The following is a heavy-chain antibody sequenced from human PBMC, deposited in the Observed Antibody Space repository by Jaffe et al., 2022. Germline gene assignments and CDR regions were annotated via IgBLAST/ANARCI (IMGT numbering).Heavy chain of an antibody. J-gene: IGHJ4*02. CDR1: GYSISSGYY. CDR3: ARVRWEHDY. Sequence: QVQLQESGPGLVKPSETLSLTCAVSGYSISSGYYWGWIRQPPGKGLEWIGSIYHSGSTYYNPSLKSRVTISVDTSKNQFSLKLSSVTAADTAVYYCARVRWEHDYWGQGTLVTVSS. V-gene: IGHV4-38-2*01. D-gene: IGHD1-26*01. CDR2: IYHSGST.